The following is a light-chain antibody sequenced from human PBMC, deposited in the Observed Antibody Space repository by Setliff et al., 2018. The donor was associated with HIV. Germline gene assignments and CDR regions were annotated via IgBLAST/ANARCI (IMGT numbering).Light chain of an antibody. J-gene: IGKJ1*01. Sequence: EIVLTQSPGTLSLSPGERGTLSCRASQTIRSKYLAWYQQKPGQAPRLLIYGASNRATGIPDRFSASGSGTDFTLTISRLEPEDFAIYHCQQYGGSPQTFGQGTRWIS. CDR3: QQYGGSPQT. CDR2: GAS. V-gene: IGKV3-20*01. CDR1: QTIRSKY.